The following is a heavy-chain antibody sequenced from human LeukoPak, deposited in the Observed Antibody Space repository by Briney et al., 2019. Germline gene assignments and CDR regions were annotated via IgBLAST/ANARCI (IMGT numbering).Heavy chain of an antibody. J-gene: IGHJ4*02. CDR2: IIPIFGTA. V-gene: IGHV1-69*05. CDR3: ARDRDPIDY. D-gene: IGHD3-10*01. CDR1: GGTFSSYA. Sequence: SVKVSCKASGGTFSSYAISWVRQAPGQGLEWMGGIIPIFGTANYAQKLQGRVTMTTDTSASTAYMELRSLRSDDTAVYYCARDRDPIDYWGQGTLVTVSS.